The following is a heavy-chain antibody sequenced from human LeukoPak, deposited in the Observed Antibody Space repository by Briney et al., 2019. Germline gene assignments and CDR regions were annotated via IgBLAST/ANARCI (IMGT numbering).Heavy chain of an antibody. CDR1: GYTFTDYG. CDR3: ARDEPYSSGWYYFDY. Sequence: GASVKVSCKSSGYTFTDYGISWVRQAPGKGLEWMGWISGYNGNSKYAPKVQGRVTMTTDTSTSTTYMELRSLRSDDTAVYYCARDEPYSSGWYYFDYWGQGTLVTVSS. V-gene: IGHV1-18*01. J-gene: IGHJ4*02. CDR2: ISGYNGNS. D-gene: IGHD6-19*01.